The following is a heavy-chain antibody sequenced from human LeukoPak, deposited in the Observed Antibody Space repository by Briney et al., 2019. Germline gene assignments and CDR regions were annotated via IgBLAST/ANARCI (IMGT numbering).Heavy chain of an antibody. CDR2: INPNSGGT. J-gene: IGHJ4*02. D-gene: IGHD3-22*01. Sequence: GASVKVSCKASGYTFTGYYMHWVRQAPGQGLEWMGRINPNSGGTNYAQKVQGRVTMTRDTSISTAYMELSRLRSDDTAVYYCASILYYYDSSHYWGQGTLVTVSS. CDR3: ASILYYYDSSHY. V-gene: IGHV1-2*06. CDR1: GYTFTGYY.